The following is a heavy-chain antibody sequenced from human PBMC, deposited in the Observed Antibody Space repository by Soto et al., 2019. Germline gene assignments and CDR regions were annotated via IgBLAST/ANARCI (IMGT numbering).Heavy chain of an antibody. Sequence: QVHLVQSGAEVKKPGASVKVSCKASGYTFSSYGITWVRQAPGQGLEWMGWISPYNGDTNYAQKLQGRVTMTTDTSTSTAYLDLRSLRSDDTAVYYCGRGSGIAAAGLDFWGQGTLVTVSS. CDR2: ISPYNGDT. CDR3: GRGSGIAAAGLDF. J-gene: IGHJ4*02. D-gene: IGHD6-13*01. CDR1: GYTFSSYG. V-gene: IGHV1-18*01.